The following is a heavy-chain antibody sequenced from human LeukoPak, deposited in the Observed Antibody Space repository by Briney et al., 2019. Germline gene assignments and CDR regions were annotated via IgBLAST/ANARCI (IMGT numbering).Heavy chain of an antibody. CDR2: INPNSGGT. Sequence: ASVKVSCKASGYTFTGYYMHWVRQAPGQGLEWMGCINPNSGGTNYAQKFQGGVTMTRDTSISTAYIELSRLRSDDTAVYYCASGVVGVPAAQPGYNWFDLWGQGTQVTVSS. D-gene: IGHD2-2*01. CDR1: GYTFTGYY. V-gene: IGHV1-2*02. J-gene: IGHJ5*02. CDR3: ASGVVGVPAAQPGYNWFDL.